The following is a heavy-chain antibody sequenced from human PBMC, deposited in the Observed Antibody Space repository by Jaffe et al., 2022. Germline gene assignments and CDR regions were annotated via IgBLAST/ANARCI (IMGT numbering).Heavy chain of an antibody. J-gene: IGHJ3*02. CDR2: INHSGST. D-gene: IGHD3-10*01. CDR1: GGSFSGYY. V-gene: IGHV4-34*01. CDR3: ARGLGGNGPQNGAFDI. Sequence: QVQLQQWGAGLLKPSETLSLTCAVYGGSFSGYYWSWIRQPPGKGLEWIGEINHSGSTNYNPSLKSRVTISVDTSKNQFSLKLSSVTAADTAVYYCARGLGGNGPQNGAFDIWGQGTMVTVSS.